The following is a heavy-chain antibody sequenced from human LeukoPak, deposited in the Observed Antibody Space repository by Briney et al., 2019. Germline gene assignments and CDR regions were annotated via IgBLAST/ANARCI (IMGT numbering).Heavy chain of an antibody. V-gene: IGHV3-30*03. CDR2: LLSGVINK. Sequence: PGGSLRLSCAAAGFTFSTYGIHWVRQAPGRGREWVGFLLSGVINKHYADSVKGRFFMWRDNSMNTLYLQMNSLGVEDTAVYYCARDHAGSGRTFDYWGQGTLVTVSS. CDR3: ARDHAGSGRTFDY. CDR1: GFTFSTYG. J-gene: IGHJ4*02. D-gene: IGHD2-15*01.